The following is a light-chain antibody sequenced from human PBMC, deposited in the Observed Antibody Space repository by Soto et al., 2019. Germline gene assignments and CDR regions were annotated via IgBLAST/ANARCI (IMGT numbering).Light chain of an antibody. CDR2: EVS. Sequence: QSALTQSPSASGSPGQSVTISCTGTSSDIGGYNYVSWYQQHPGKAPKLMIYEVSRRPSGVPDRFSGSKSGNTASLTVSGLQAEDEADYYCSSNAGSNNLVFGGGTKLTVL. CDR3: SSNAGSNNLV. CDR1: SSDIGGYNY. J-gene: IGLJ2*01. V-gene: IGLV2-8*01.